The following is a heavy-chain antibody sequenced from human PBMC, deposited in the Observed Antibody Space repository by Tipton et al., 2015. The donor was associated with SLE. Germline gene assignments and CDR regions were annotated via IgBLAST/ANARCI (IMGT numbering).Heavy chain of an antibody. V-gene: IGHV1-69*13. CDR3: ARSSTVTKDYYYGMDV. Sequence: QSGPEVKKPGASVKVSCKASGYTFTSYGISWVRQAPGQGLEWMGGIIPIFGTANYAQKFQGRVTITADESTSTAYMELSSLRSEDTAVYYCARSSTVTKDYYYGMDVWGQGTTVTVSS. CDR1: GYTFTSYG. CDR2: IIPIFGTA. J-gene: IGHJ6*02. D-gene: IGHD4-17*01.